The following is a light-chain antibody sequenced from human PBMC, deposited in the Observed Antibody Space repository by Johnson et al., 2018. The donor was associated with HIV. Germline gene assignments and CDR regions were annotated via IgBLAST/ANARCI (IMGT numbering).Light chain of an antibody. J-gene: IGLJ1*01. V-gene: IGLV1-51*01. CDR3: GTWDTSLSAYV. CDR1: SSNIGNNY. CDR2: DDY. Sequence: QSVLTQPPSVSAAPGQKVAISCSGSSSNIGNNYVSWYQQLPGTAPKLLIYDDYKRPSGIPDRFSGSKSGTSATLGITGLQTGDEADYYCGTWDTSLSAYVFRTGTKVPVL.